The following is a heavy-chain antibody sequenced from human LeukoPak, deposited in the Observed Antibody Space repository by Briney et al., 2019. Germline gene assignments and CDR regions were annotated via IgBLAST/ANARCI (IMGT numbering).Heavy chain of an antibody. J-gene: IGHJ5*02. Sequence: SETLSLTCTVSGGSISSAAYYWGWVRQPPGQGLDSIRSIYYTGTTYYSPSLQTRATLSFDTSKNQFSLKLTSVTAADTAVYFCARRPIAAGNNWFDPWGQGTLVTVSS. CDR3: ARRPIAAGNNWFDP. CDR1: GGSISSAAYY. D-gene: IGHD6-13*01. CDR2: IYYTGTT. V-gene: IGHV4-39*01.